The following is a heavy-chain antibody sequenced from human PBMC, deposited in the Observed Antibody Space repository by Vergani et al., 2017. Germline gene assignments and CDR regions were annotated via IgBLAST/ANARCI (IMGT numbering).Heavy chain of an antibody. D-gene: IGHD2-15*01. CDR2: MDYSGSP. Sequence: QVQLQESGPGLVKPSETLSLTCTVSGDSVISTDYHWGWIRQPPGKGLEWIGSMDYSGSPSYNPSLGSRISISFETPKNQLSLRLTSVTAADTAVYYCASKRGACLAAYCHSYDFWGPGTLVGVSS. V-gene: IGHV4-39*01. CDR3: ASKRGACLAAYCHSYDF. J-gene: IGHJ4*02. CDR1: GDSVISTDYH.